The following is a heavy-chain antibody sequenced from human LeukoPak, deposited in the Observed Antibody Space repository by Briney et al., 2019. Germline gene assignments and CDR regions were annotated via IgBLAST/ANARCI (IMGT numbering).Heavy chain of an antibody. J-gene: IGHJ4*02. Sequence: SETLSLTCAFYGGSFSSYYWSWIRQPPGEGLEWIGEINHSGSTDYNPSLKNRVTISVDTSNNQFSLKLSSVTAADTAVYYCARGIRSGEDFDYWGQGTLVTVSS. V-gene: IGHV4-34*01. CDR2: INHSGST. D-gene: IGHD4-17*01. CDR3: ARGIRSGEDFDY. CDR1: GGSFSSYY.